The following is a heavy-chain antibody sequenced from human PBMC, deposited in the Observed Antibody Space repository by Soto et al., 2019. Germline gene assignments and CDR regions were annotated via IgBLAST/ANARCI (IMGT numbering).Heavy chain of an antibody. J-gene: IGHJ3*02. CDR2: ISAYNGNT. CDR3: ARDRIYRSATHAFDI. V-gene: IGHV1-18*01. CDR1: GYTFTSYG. D-gene: IGHD3-16*02. Sequence: ASVKVSCKASGYTFTSYGISWVRQAPGQGLEWMGWISAYNGNTNYAQKLQGRVTVTTDTSTSTAYMELRSLRSDDTAVYYCARDRIYRSATHAFDIWGQGTMVTVSS.